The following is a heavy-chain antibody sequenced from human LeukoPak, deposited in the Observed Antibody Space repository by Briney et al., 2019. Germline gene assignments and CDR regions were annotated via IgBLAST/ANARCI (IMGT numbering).Heavy chain of an antibody. CDR3: ARDRARWGATFDY. CDR2: INPNSGGT. D-gene: IGHD1-26*01. Sequence: ASVKVSCKASGYTFTGYYMHWVRQAPGQGLEWMGWINPNSGGTNYAQKFQGRVTMTRDTSISTAYMELSRLRSDDTAVYYCARDRARWGATFDYWGQGTLVTVSS. J-gene: IGHJ4*02. CDR1: GYTFTGYY. V-gene: IGHV1-2*02.